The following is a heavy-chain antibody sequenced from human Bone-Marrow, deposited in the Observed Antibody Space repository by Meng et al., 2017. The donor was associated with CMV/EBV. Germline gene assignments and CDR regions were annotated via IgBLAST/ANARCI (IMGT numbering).Heavy chain of an antibody. J-gene: IGHJ5*02. CDR2: IIPIFGTA. CDR3: ARDQKGGLTLQWFDP. D-gene: IGHD2-21*02. V-gene: IGHV1-69*06. CDR1: GGTFSSYA. Sequence: SVKVSCKASGGTFSSYAISWVRQAPGQGLEWMGGIIPIFGTANYAQKFQGRVTITADKSTNTAYMEMSSLRSDDTAVYYCARDQKGGLTLQWFDPWGQGTLVTVSS.